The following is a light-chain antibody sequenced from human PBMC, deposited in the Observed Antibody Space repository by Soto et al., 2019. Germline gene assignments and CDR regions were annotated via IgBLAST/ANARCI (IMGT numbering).Light chain of an antibody. V-gene: IGKV1-8*01. CDR1: QGISSY. Sequence: RMTQSPSSFTESTVAIVKITGWSRQGISSYLAWYQQKPGKAAKLLIFAASSLQSGVPSRFSGSRSGPDFTLTISSMQPEDFATYYCQQSSSSPPTFGQGHKVDI. J-gene: IGKJ1*01. CDR3: QQSSSSPPT. CDR2: AAS.